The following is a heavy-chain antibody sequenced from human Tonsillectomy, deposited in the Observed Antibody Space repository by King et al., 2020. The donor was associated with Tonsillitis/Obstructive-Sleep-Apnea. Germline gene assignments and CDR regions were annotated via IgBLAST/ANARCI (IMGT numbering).Heavy chain of an antibody. CDR1: GFSLSTSGVS. CDR2: IYLDGAQ. CDR3: AHRASLLTARFDP. J-gene: IGHJ5*02. Sequence: QFTLKESGPTLVKPTQTLTLTCTCSGFSLSTSGVSVSWIRQPPEKSLEWLALIYLDGAQRYSPSLRSRLTITKDTSRNQVVLTMTNMDPVDTATYYCAHRASLLTARFDPWGQGTLVTVSS. D-gene: IGHD4/OR15-4a*01. V-gene: IGHV2-5*02.